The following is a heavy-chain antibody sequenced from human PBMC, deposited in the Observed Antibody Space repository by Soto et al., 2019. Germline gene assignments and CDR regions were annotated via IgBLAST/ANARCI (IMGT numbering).Heavy chain of an antibody. Sequence: GGSLRLSCTASGLSVRNNYMSWVRQAPGMGLEWVSVIYNDGTTYYADSVKGRFTISRDTSKNTLSLQMDSLRAEDMAVYYCVRPLPSGRNYGMDAWGQGTTVTVSS. V-gene: IGHV3-53*01. CDR1: GLSVRNNY. D-gene: IGHD3-10*01. CDR3: VRPLPSGRNYGMDA. J-gene: IGHJ6*02. CDR2: IYNDGTT.